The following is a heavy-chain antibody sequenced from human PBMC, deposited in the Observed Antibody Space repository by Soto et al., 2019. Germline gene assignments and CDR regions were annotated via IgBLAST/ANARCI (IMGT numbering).Heavy chain of an antibody. CDR1: GFTFSSYG. Sequence: QVQLVESGGGVVQPGRSLSLSYAASGFTFSSYGMHWVRQAPGKGLEWVAVIWYDGSNKYYADSVKGRFTISRDNSKNTLYLQMNSLRAEDTAVYYCAREGVAGTAWYFDLWGRGTLVTVSS. V-gene: IGHV3-33*01. J-gene: IGHJ2*01. D-gene: IGHD6-19*01. CDR3: AREGVAGTAWYFDL. CDR2: IWYDGSNK.